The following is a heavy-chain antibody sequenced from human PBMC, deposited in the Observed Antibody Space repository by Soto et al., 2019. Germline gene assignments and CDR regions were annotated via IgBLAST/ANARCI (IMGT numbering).Heavy chain of an antibody. J-gene: IGHJ4*02. CDR3: ARQGGKFFDY. Sequence: QVQLQESGPGLVKPSATLSLTCAVSGGSLSSGNWWRWVRQSPGKGLQWIGQIYDSGGTSYNPSLKSRVTISVDKSKNQLSLNLSSMAAADTAVYYCARQGGKFFDYWGQGTLVTVSS. CDR2: IYDSGGT. V-gene: IGHV4-4*02. CDR1: GGSLSSGNW.